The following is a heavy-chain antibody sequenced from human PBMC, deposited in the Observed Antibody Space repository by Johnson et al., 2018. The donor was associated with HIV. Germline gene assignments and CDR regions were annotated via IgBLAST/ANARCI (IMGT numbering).Heavy chain of an antibody. Sequence: VQLVESGGGSVKSGGSLRVSCAASGFTFSNAWMSWVRQAPGKGLEWVGRVKSKTDGGTVDYVAAVKCRFIIPRDDAKTTLYLQMNGLKTEETTMYYCTTMSALWFGDIHVFGDGFDIWGQGTMVTVSS. CDR2: VKSKTDGGTV. V-gene: IGHV3-15*01. J-gene: IGHJ3*02. CDR3: TTMSALWFGDIHVFGDGFDI. CDR1: GFTFSNAW. D-gene: IGHD3-10*01.